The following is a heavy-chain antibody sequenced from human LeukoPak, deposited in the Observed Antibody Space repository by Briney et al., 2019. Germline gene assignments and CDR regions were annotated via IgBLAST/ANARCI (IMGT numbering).Heavy chain of an antibody. CDR1: GGTFSSYA. D-gene: IGHD6-13*01. J-gene: IGHJ5*02. CDR2: IIPIFGTA. V-gene: IGHV1-69*06. CDR3: ATQYSSSWEGNWFDP. Sequence: GSSVKVSCKASGGTFSSYAISWVRQAPGQGLEWMGGIIPIFGTANYAQKFQGRVTITADKSTSTAYMELSSLRSEDTAVYYCATQYSSSWEGNWFDPWGQGTLVTVSS.